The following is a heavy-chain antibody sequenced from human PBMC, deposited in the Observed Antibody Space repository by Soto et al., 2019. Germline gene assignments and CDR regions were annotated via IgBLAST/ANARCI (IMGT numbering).Heavy chain of an antibody. CDR2: INPNSGAT. V-gene: IGHV1-2*02. Sequence: ASVKVSCKASGYTFTGYFIHWVRQAPRQGLEWVGYINPNSGATKYAPRFQGRVTMTSDTSIRTAYMDLSNLRSDDPAGHYCPRRGGTVPAPLPWGRGPLVTVYS. D-gene: IGHD4-17*01. J-gene: IGHJ5*02. CDR3: PRRGGTVPAPLP. CDR1: GYTFTGYF.